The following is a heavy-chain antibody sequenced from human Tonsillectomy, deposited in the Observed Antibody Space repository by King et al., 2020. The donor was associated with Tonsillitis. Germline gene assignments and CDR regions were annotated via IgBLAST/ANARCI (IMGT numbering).Heavy chain of an antibody. D-gene: IGHD2-15*01. J-gene: IGHJ5*02. Sequence: VQLVESGGGLVKPRGSLRLSCAASGFTFSDYSMSWVRQAPGKGLEWGSSISSSSSSIHFRDSLKGRFTTSRDNAKNSLYLQMNSLRAEDTAVYYCVRDPSGGISNWFDPWGQGTLVTVSS. CDR2: ISSSSSSI. CDR1: GFTFSDYS. CDR3: VRDPSGGISNWFDP. V-gene: IGHV3-21*01.